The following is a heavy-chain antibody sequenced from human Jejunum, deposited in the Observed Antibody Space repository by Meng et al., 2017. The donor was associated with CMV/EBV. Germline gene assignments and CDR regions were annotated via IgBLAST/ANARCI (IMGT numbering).Heavy chain of an antibody. Sequence: AVSGFNVSSNYRSWVRQAPGKVLEWCPVIYAGGSAYYADSVKDRFTISRDNSKNTLYLQMNSLRAEDTAVYYCARGTIAAELFDYWGQGTLVTVSS. V-gene: IGHV3-53*01. CDR2: IYAGGSA. D-gene: IGHD6-6*01. CDR1: GFNVSSNY. J-gene: IGHJ4*02. CDR3: ARGTIAAELFDY.